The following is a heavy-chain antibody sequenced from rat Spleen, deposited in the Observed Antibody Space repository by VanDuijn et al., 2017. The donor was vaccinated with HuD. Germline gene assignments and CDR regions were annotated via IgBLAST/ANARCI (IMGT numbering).Heavy chain of an antibody. D-gene: IGHD1-10*01. CDR1: GFTFSNYD. Sequence: EVQLAESGGGLVQPGRSMKLSCAASGFTFSNYDMAWVRQAPTKGLEWVASITYDGSSTYYRGSVKGRFTISRDYAKSTLYLQMDSLRSEDTATYYCTTGGTTLYVMDVWGQGASVTVSS. CDR2: ITYDGSST. CDR3: TTGGTTLYVMDV. V-gene: IGHV5-20*01. J-gene: IGHJ4*01.